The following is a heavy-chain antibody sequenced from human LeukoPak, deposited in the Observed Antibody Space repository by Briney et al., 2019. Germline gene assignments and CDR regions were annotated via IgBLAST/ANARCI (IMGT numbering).Heavy chain of an antibody. Sequence: PGGSLRLSCAVSGFTFINFWMSWVRQAPGRGLEWVANIHPEGNEKYHVESVKGRFTISRDNAKNSLFLQMNGLRVEDTAVYYCARGDAFSGDHWGQGTLVTVSS. CDR3: ARGDAFSGDH. V-gene: IGHV3-7*04. J-gene: IGHJ4*02. CDR2: IHPEGNEK. CDR1: GFTFINFW.